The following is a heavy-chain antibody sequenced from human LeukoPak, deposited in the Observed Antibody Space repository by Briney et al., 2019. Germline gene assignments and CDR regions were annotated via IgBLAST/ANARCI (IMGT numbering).Heavy chain of an antibody. CDR3: ARLGDYYDSSGYALTDWEYFQH. D-gene: IGHD3-22*01. CDR2: INAGNGNT. CDR1: GYTFTSYA. V-gene: IGHV1-3*03. Sequence: ASVKVSCKASGYTFTSYAMHWVRQAPGQRLEWMGWINAGNGNTKYSQEFQGRVTITRDTSASTAYMELSSLRSEDMAVYYCARLGDYYDSSGYALTDWEYFQHWGQGTLVTVSS. J-gene: IGHJ1*01.